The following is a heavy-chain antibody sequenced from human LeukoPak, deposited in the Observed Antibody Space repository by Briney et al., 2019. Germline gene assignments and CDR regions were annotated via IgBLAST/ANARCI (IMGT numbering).Heavy chain of an antibody. V-gene: IGHV3-7*01. J-gene: IGHJ4*02. CDR1: GFTFSSYW. CDR3: ARSLGSSRYSGDVY. D-gene: IGHD6-13*01. Sequence: GGSLRLSCAASGFTFSSYWMSWVRQAPGKGLEWVANIKQDGSEKYYVDSVKGRFTISRDNAKNSLYLQMNSLRAEDTAVYYCARSLGSSRYSGDVYWGQGTLVTVSS. CDR2: IKQDGSEK.